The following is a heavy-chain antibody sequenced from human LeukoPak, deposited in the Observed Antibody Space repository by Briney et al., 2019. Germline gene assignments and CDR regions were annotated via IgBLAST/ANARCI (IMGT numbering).Heavy chain of an antibody. J-gene: IGHJ6*03. CDR3: ARWVYCTNGVCDRYYYYMDV. CDR2: IYYSGST. CDR1: GGSISSYY. D-gene: IGHD2-8*01. Sequence: NPSETLSLTCTVSGGSISSYYWSWIRQSPGKGLEWIGYIYYSGSTNYNPSLKSRVTISVDTSKNQFSLKLSSVTAADTAVYYCARWVYCTNGVCDRYYYYMDVWGKGTTVTVSS. V-gene: IGHV4-59*08.